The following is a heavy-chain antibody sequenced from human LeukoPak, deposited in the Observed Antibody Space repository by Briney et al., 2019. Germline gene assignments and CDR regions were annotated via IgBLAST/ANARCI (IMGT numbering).Heavy chain of an antibody. Sequence: SETLSLTCSVSGGSINSSSWSWIRQPPGKGLEWIAYMYYTGTTKYNPSLSGRVTISVDASKNQFSLKLTSVTAADTAVYYCARGYTYGDFWGPGTLVTVSS. CDR3: ARGYTYGDF. J-gene: IGHJ4*02. D-gene: IGHD5-18*01. CDR2: MYYTGTT. CDR1: GGSINSSS. V-gene: IGHV4-59*08.